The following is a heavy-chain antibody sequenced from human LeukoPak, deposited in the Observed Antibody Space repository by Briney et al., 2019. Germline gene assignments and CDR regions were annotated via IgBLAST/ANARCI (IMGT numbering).Heavy chain of an antibody. Sequence: GGSLRLSCAASGFTVSSNYMSWVRQAPGKGLEWVSVIYSGGSTYYADSVKGRFTISRDNAKNSLYLQVNSLRAEDTAVYYCARESDSSGYYLYYFDYWGQGTLVTVSS. D-gene: IGHD3-22*01. J-gene: IGHJ4*02. CDR1: GFTVSSNY. V-gene: IGHV3-53*01. CDR2: IYSGGST. CDR3: ARESDSSGYYLYYFDY.